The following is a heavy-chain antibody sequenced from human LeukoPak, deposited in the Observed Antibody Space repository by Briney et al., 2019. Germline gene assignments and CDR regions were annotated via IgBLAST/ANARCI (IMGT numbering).Heavy chain of an antibody. CDR3: AKDTGGLR. D-gene: IGHD2-8*02. J-gene: IGHJ4*02. V-gene: IGHV3-30*18. Sequence: GGSLRLSCAASGFTFSSYGMHWVRQAPGKGLEWVAVISYDGSNKYYADSVKGRFTISRDNSKNTLYLQMNSLRAEDTAVYYCAKDTGGLRWGQGTLVTVSS. CDR1: GFTFSSYG. CDR2: ISYDGSNK.